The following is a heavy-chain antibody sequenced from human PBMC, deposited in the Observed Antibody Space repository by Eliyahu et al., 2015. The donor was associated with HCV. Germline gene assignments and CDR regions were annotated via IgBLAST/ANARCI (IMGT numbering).Heavy chain of an antibody. Sequence: QLQLQESGPGLVKPSETLSLTCTVSGGSISSSSYYWGWIRQPPGKGLELVGGFYFSGGAYYNPSLKSRVTISVDTSKNQFSLKLSSVTAADTAVYYCARQGAVAGDFDYWGQGTLVTVSS. J-gene: IGHJ4*02. CDR2: FYFSGGA. D-gene: IGHD6-19*01. CDR3: ARQGAVAGDFDY. CDR1: GGSISSSSYY. V-gene: IGHV4-39*01.